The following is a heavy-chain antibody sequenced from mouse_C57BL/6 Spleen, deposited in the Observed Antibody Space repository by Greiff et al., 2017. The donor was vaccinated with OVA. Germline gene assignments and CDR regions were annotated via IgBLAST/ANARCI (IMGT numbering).Heavy chain of an antibody. CDR1: GYTFTSYW. J-gene: IGHJ1*03. Sequence: QVQLQQPGAELVRPGSSVKLSCKASGYTFTSYWMHWVKQRPIQGLEWIGNIDPSDSETHYNQKFKDKATLTVDKSSSTAYMQLSSLTSEDSAVDYCARSRDYDVGYFDVWGTGTTVTVSS. CDR2: IDPSDSET. V-gene: IGHV1-52*01. CDR3: ARSRDYDVGYFDV. D-gene: IGHD2-4*01.